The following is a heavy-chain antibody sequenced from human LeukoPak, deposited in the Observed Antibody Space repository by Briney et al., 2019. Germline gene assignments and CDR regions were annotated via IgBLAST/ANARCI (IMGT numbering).Heavy chain of an antibody. D-gene: IGHD3-22*01. J-gene: IGHJ4*02. CDR1: GYTFTSYG. CDR3: ASVTYYYDSSGYYAYYFDY. CDR2: ISAYNGNT. V-gene: IGHV1-18*01. Sequence: ASVKVSCKASGYTFTSYGISWVRQAPGQGREWMGWISAYNGNTNYAQKLQGRVTMTTDTSTSTAYMELRSLRSDDTAVYYCASVTYYYDSSGYYAYYFDYWGQGTLVTVSS.